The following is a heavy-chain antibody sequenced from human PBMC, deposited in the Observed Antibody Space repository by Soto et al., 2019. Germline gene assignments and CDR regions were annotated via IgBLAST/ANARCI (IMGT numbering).Heavy chain of an antibody. CDR3: ARDNLLQWVVHDAFDI. Sequence: QVQLVESGGGVVQPGRSLRLSCAASGFTFSSYGMHWVRQAPGKGLEWVAVIWYDGSNKYYADSVKGRFTISRDNSKNXLYLQMNSLRAEDTAGYYCARDNLLQWVVHDAFDIWGQGTMVTVSS. D-gene: IGHD6-19*01. V-gene: IGHV3-33*01. CDR2: IWYDGSNK. J-gene: IGHJ3*02. CDR1: GFTFSSYG.